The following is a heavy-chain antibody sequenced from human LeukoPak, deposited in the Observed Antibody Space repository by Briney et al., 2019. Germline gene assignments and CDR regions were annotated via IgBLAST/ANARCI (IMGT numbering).Heavy chain of an antibody. J-gene: IGHJ5*02. V-gene: IGHV3-23*01. CDR3: AKDRFGSGSPNWFGP. CDR2: ISGSGGDI. D-gene: IGHD3-10*01. CDR1: GFTFSRYA. Sequence: GGSLRLSCAGSGFTFSRYAMSWIRQVPGKGLEWVSAISGSGGDIFYTDSVRGRSTISRDNSKNTLYLQMNSLRAGDTAVYYCAKDRFGSGSPNWFGPWGQGTLVTVSS.